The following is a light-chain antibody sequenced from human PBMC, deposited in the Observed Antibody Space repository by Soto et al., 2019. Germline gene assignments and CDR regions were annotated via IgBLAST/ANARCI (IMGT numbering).Light chain of an antibody. CDR1: KIGTKS. Sequence: SYELTQPPSVSVAPGQTARLTCGGTKIGTKSVHWYQQKPCQAPVLVVFDDSDRPSGIPERFSGSNSGNTATLTISRVEAGDEADYSCQVWDSSTDPNVVFGGGTKLTFL. CDR2: DDS. V-gene: IGLV3-21*02. J-gene: IGLJ2*01. CDR3: QVWDSSTDPNVV.